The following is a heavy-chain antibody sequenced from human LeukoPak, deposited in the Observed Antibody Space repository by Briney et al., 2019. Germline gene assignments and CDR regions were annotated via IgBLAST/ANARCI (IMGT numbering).Heavy chain of an antibody. CDR2: IKSKPAGGST. CDR1: GFTFSNAW. V-gene: IGHV3-15*01. D-gene: IGHD1-26*01. Sequence: PGGSLRHSCTASGFTFSNAWMSWVRQAPGKGLEWVGRIKSKPAGGSTDYAAPIKGRFTISRDDSKNTLYLQVNSLKVEDTAVYYCTTDHKESGSDTTTGFQYWGQGTLVTVSS. CDR3: TTDHKESGSDTTTGFQY. J-gene: IGHJ4*02.